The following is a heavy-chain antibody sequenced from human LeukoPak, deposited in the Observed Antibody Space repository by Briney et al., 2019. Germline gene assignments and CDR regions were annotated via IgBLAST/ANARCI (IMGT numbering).Heavy chain of an antibody. CDR2: IYYTGSA. CDR3: ARHRNAYSDY. Sequence: SETLSLTCTVSGGSIDTNSYYWGWIRQPPGRGLEWIGNIYYTGSAYYSPSLQSRVIISVDTSENQFSLRLSSVTAADTAAYYCARHRNAYSDYWGQGILVTVSS. J-gene: IGHJ4*02. V-gene: IGHV4-39*01. CDR1: GGSIDTNSYY. D-gene: IGHD1-14*01.